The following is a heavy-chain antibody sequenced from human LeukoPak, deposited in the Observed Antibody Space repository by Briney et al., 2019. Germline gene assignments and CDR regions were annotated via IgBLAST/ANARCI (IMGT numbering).Heavy chain of an antibody. CDR1: GGTFSSYA. J-gene: IGHJ4*02. D-gene: IGHD2-2*01. CDR3: ARDGAYTAALDY. CDR2: IIPIFGTA. V-gene: IGHV1-69*01. Sequence: SVKVSCKASGGTFSSYAISWVRQAPGQGLEWIGGIIPIFGTANYAQKFQGRVTITADESTSTAYMELSSLRSEDTAVYYCARDGAYTAALDYWGQGTLVTVSS.